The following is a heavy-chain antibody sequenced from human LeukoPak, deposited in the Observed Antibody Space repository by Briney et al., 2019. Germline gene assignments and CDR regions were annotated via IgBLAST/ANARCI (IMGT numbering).Heavy chain of an antibody. CDR3: ARSESQVTGLDWYFDL. J-gene: IGHJ2*01. V-gene: IGHV6-1*01. CDR2: TYYRSKWYN. Sequence: SQTLSLTCAISGDSVSGNSAAWNWIRQSPSRGLEWLGRTYYRSKWYNGYAVSVKSRITINPDTSKNQFSLQLNSVTPEDTAVYYCARSESQVTGLDWYFDLWGRGTLVTVSS. CDR1: GDSVSGNSAA. D-gene: IGHD7-27*01.